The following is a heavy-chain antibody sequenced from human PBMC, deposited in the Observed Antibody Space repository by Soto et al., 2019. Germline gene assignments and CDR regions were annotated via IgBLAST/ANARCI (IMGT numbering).Heavy chain of an antibody. V-gene: IGHV5-51*01. D-gene: IGHD3-22*01. CDR2: IYPGDSDT. Sequence: GESLKISCKASGYSFTSYWIGWVRQMPGKGLEWMGIIYPGDSDTRYSPSFQGQVTISADKSISTAYLQWSSLKASDTAMYYCARQGTSPYYYDSSGPNAFDIWGQGTMVTVSS. J-gene: IGHJ3*02. CDR1: GYSFTSYW. CDR3: ARQGTSPYYYDSSGPNAFDI.